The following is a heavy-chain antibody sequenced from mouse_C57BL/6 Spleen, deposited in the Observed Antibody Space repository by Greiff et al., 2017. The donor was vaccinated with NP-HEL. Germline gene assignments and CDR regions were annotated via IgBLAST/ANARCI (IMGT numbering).Heavy chain of an antibody. V-gene: IGHV1-82*01. Sequence: VQLQQSGPELVKPGASVKISCKASGYAFSSSWMNWVKQRPGTGLEWIGRIYPGDGDTNYNGKFKGKATLTADKSASTAYMQLSSLTSDDSAVYFCARGSNYVDYAMDYWGQGTSVTVSS. CDR1: GYAFSSSW. CDR3: ARGSNYVDYAMDY. J-gene: IGHJ4*01. D-gene: IGHD2-5*01. CDR2: IYPGDGDT.